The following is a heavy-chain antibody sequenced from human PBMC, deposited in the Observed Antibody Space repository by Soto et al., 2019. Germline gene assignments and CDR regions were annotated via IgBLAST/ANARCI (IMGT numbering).Heavy chain of an antibody. V-gene: IGHV4-59*01. D-gene: IGHD2-21*01. CDR2: VYNSGST. J-gene: IGHJ6*02. CDR3: ARGGVVVVSYALDA. CDR1: GGFISNYY. Sequence: SETLSLICSVSGGFISNYYWTWIRQSPGKGLEWIGYVYNSGSTKYNPSLKSRVSISIDTSKNQFSLKLSSVTAADTAVYYCARGGVVVVSYALDAWGQGTTVTVSS.